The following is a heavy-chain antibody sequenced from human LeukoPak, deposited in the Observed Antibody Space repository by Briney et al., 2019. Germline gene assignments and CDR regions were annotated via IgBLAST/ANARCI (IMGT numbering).Heavy chain of an antibody. V-gene: IGHV4-4*07. CDR3: ARHYRSGWYADAFDI. J-gene: IGHJ3*02. CDR1: GGSISSYY. CDR2: IYTSGST. Sequence: SETLSLTCTVSGGSISSYYWSWIRQPAGKGLEWIGRIYTSGSTNYNPSLKSRVTISVDTSKNQFSLKLSSVTAADTAVYYCARHYRSGWYADAFDIWGQGTMVTVSS. D-gene: IGHD6-19*01.